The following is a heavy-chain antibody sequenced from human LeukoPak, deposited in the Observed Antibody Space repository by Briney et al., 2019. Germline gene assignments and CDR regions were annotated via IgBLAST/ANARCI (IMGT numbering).Heavy chain of an antibody. Sequence: SVKVSCKASGGTFNNYVFTWVRQAPEQGLKFMGGIIPLFGAPNYAQKFQGRVTITTDESTNTVYMELSSLRSGDTAVYFCARSNEILTGYYGRHWGQGTLVIVSS. D-gene: IGHD3-9*01. CDR2: IIPLFGAP. J-gene: IGHJ4*02. CDR1: GGTFNNYV. CDR3: ARSNEILTGYYGRH. V-gene: IGHV1-69*05.